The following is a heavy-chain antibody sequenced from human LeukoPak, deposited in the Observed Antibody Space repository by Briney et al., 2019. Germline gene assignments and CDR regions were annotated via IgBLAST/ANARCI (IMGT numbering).Heavy chain of an antibody. CDR2: IYMSGNT. Sequence: SQTLSLTCTVSGGSISSDIYYWSWIRQPAGKGLEWIGRIYMSGNTNYNLSLKSRLTISVDTSKNQFSLKLSSVTAADTAVYYCTRGSDLLLWFGELSNSYFDYWGQGTLVTVSS. CDR3: TRGSDLLLWFGELSNSYFDY. V-gene: IGHV4-61*02. J-gene: IGHJ4*02. D-gene: IGHD3-10*01. CDR1: GGSISSDIYY.